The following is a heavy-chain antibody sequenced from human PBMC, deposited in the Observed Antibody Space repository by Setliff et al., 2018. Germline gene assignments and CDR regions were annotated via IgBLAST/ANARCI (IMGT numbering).Heavy chain of an antibody. CDR3: ARDSALHSYHYDSSGYLDY. CDR2: VYYSGTT. J-gene: IGHJ4*02. CDR1: GGSISTYY. D-gene: IGHD3-22*01. Sequence: SETLSLTCTVSGGSISTYYWSWIRQTPVKGLEWIGCVYYSGTTNYNPLFKSRVTISVDRPKNQFSLKLSSVTAADTGVYYCARDSALHSYHYDSSGYLDYWGQGALVTVSS. V-gene: IGHV4-59*01.